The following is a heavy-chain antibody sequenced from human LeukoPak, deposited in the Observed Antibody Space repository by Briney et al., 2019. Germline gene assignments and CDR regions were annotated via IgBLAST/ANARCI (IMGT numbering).Heavy chain of an antibody. CDR1: GYTFTSFY. D-gene: IGHD4-17*01. J-gene: IGHJ4*02. CDR2: INPNRGDT. V-gene: IGHV1-2*02. CDR3: TRDLLGFATTPLSD. Sequence: ASVKVSCKASGYTFTSFYMHWVRQAPGHGLEWMGWINPNRGDTNYAQKFQCRVTMTRDTSISTAFMELTRLTSDDTAVYYCTRDLLGFATTPLSDWGQGTLVTASS.